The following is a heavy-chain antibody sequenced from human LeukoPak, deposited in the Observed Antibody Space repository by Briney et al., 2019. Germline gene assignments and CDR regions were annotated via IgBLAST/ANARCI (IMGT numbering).Heavy chain of an antibody. CDR1: GGSISGSSYY. V-gene: IGHV4-39*01. CDR2: IYYSGST. J-gene: IGHJ6*02. Sequence: PSETLSLTCTVSGGSISGSSYYWGWIRQPPGKGLEWIGSIYYSGSTYYNPSLKSRVTISVDTSKNQFSLKLSSVTAADTAVYYCARAGWDTAMVNDYYYYGMDVWGQGTTVTVSS. CDR3: ARAGWDTAMVNDYYYYGMDV. D-gene: IGHD5-18*01.